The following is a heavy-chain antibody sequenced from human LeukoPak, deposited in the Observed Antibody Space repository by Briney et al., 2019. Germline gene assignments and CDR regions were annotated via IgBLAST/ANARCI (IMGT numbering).Heavy chain of an antibody. CDR1: GGSISSSSYY. J-gene: IGHJ4*02. D-gene: IGHD4-17*01. Sequence: AETLSLTCTVSGGSISSSSYYGGWIRQPPGKGLEWIGSIYYSGSTYYNPSRKGRVTISVFTSNKQFSLTLSSLTAADTAVYYCARDHVDYGDYYHYYFDYWGQGTLVTVCS. CDR3: ARDHVDYGDYYHYYFDY. V-gene: IGHV4-39*07. CDR2: IYYSGST.